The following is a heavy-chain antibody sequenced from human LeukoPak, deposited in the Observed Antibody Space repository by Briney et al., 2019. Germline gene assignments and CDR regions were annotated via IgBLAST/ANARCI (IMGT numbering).Heavy chain of an antibody. CDR2: LSGSANSA. D-gene: IGHD5-12*01. J-gene: IGHJ4*02. CDR3: AKDLSGGYDYFDY. Sequence: PGGSLRLSCAASGFTFSDYGMSWVRQAPGKGLEWVSVLSGSANSAFYAGSVVGRFTISRDNSKNMVFLRMNSLRVEDTAVYYCAKDLSGGYDYFDYWGQGTLVTVSS. V-gene: IGHV3-23*01. CDR1: GFTFSDYG.